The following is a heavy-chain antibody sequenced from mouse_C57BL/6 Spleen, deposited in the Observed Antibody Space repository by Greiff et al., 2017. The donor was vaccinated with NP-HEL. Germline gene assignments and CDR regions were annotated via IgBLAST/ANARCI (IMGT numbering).Heavy chain of an antibody. V-gene: IGHV1-80*01. CDR3: APSWDEVAY. D-gene: IGHD4-1*01. J-gene: IGHJ3*01. Sequence: VNVVESGAELVKPGASVKISCKASGYAFSSYWMNWVKQRPGKGLEWIGQIYPGDGDTNYNGKFKGKATLTADKSSSTAYMQLSSLTSEDSAVYFCAPSWDEVAYWGQGTLVTVSA. CDR2: IYPGDGDT. CDR1: GYAFSSYW.